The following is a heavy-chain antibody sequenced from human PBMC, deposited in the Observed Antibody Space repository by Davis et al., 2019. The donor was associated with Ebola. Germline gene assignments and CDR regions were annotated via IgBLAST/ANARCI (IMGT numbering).Heavy chain of an antibody. CDR1: GYTFTGYY. CDR3: ARVEKRLGSSPSAEYFQH. J-gene: IGHJ1*01. Sequence: ASVKVSCKASGYTFTGYYMHWVRQAPGQGLEWMGWINPNSGGTNYAQKFQGRVTMTRDTSISTAYMELSRLRSEDTAVYYCARVEKRLGSSPSAEYFQHWGQGTLVTVSS. D-gene: IGHD6-6*01. V-gene: IGHV1-2*02. CDR2: INPNSGGT.